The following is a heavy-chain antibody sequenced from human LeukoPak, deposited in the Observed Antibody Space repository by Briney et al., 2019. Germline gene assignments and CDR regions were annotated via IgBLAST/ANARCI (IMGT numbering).Heavy chain of an antibody. Sequence: SETLSLTCTVSGGSISRYYWSWIRQPPGKGLEWIGDIYYSGSSNYNPSLKSRVTISVDTAKNQFSLKLSSLTTADTAVYYCARHGLGGGRSGSGMDVWGQGTTVTVSS. V-gene: IGHV4-59*01. CDR1: GGSISRYY. D-gene: IGHD2-15*01. CDR2: IYYSGSS. J-gene: IGHJ6*02. CDR3: ARHGLGGGRSGSGMDV.